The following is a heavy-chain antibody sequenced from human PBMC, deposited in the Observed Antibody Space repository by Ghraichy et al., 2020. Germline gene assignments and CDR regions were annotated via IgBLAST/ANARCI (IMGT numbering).Heavy chain of an antibody. CDR3: ASLVAVQLSYYFDS. J-gene: IGHJ4*02. Sequence: SETLSLTCTVSGGSISSYYWSWIRQPPGKGLEWIGYIYYTGSTNYNPSLKSRVTISVDTSKNQFSLKLNSVTAADTAVYYCASLVAVQLSYYFDSWGQGTLVTVSS. V-gene: IGHV4-59*01. CDR2: IYYTGST. CDR1: GGSISSYY. D-gene: IGHD2/OR15-2a*01.